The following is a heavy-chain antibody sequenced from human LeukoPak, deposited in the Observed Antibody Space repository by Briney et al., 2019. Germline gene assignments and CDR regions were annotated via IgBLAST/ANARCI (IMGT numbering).Heavy chain of an antibody. CDR1: GFTLSTYW. CDR3: ARARVVGDDSKSQYRSFDY. D-gene: IGHD3-22*01. CDR2: IKQDGSEK. Sequence: GGSLRLSCEASGFTLSTYWMTWVRQAPGKGLEWVANIKQDGSEKNYVDSVKGRFTISRDNAKNSVYLQMTSLRAEDTAVYYCARARVVGDDSKSQYRSFDYWGQGTLVTVSS. V-gene: IGHV3-7*01. J-gene: IGHJ4*02.